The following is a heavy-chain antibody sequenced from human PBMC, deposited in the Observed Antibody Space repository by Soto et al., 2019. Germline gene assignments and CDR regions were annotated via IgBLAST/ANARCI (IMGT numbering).Heavy chain of an antibody. CDR3: ARDEGYYDNNGPYYAMDV. V-gene: IGHV4-31*03. J-gene: IGHJ6*02. CDR1: GGSISSAGYY. D-gene: IGHD3-22*01. CDR2: IHYSGST. Sequence: SETLSLTCTVSGGSISSAGYYWSWIRQHPGKGLEWIGYIHYSGSTYYNPSLKSRVIISVDTSKNQFSLKLSSVTAADTAVYFCARDEGYYDNNGPYYAMDVWGQGTTVTASS.